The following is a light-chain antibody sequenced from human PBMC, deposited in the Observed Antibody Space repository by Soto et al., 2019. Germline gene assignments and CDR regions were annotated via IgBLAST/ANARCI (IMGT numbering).Light chain of an antibody. CDR1: SSDIGGNNF. V-gene: IGLV2-8*01. CDR3: SSYGGSNNFVV. J-gene: IGLJ2*01. CDR2: DVI. Sequence: QSALTQPPSASGSPGQSVTISCTGTSSDIGGNNFVSWYQHHPGKAPKLMLYDVIKRPSGVPARFSGSKSGNAASLTVSGLQVEDEADYYCSSYGGSNNFVVFGGGTKLTVL.